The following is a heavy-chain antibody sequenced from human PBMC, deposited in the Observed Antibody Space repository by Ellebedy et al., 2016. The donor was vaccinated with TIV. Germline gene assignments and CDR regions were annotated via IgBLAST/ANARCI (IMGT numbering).Heavy chain of an antibody. CDR2: ISSISGST. CDR3: AKWGWIGYYDY. V-gene: IGHV3-23*01. J-gene: IGHJ4*01. CDR1: GFTFSSYA. D-gene: IGHD3-3*01. Sequence: GESLKISCAASGFTFSSYAMSWVRQAPGKGLEWVSAISSISGSTYYADSVKGRFTISRDDSKGTLYLQMNSLRAEDTAVYYCAKWGWIGYYDYWGHGTLVTVSS.